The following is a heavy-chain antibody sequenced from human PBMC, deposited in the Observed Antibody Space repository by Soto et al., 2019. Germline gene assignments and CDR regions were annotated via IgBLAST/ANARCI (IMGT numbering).Heavy chain of an antibody. J-gene: IGHJ6*03. V-gene: IGHV6-1*01. Sequence: SQTLSLTCAISGDSVSSNSAAWNWIRQSPSRGLEWLGRTYYRSKWYNDYAVSVKSRITINPDTSKNQFSLQLNSVTPEDTAVYYCAREGGGIAAPRDYYYYYMDVWVKGTTVTVSS. CDR3: AREGGGIAAPRDYYYYYMDV. CDR1: GDSVSSNSAA. D-gene: IGHD6-13*01. CDR2: TYYRSKWYN.